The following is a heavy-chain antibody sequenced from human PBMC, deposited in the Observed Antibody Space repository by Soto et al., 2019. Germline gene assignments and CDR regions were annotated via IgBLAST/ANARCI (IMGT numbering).Heavy chain of an antibody. CDR3: ARGMVRGVKNYYGMDV. V-gene: IGHV1-2*04. CDR1: GYTFTGYY. Sequence: QVQLVQSGAEVKKPGASVKVSCKASGYTFTGYYMHWVRQAPGQGLEWMGWINPNSGGTNYAQKFQGWVTMTRDTSISTAYMELSRLRSDDTAVYYCARGMVRGVKNYYGMDVWGQGTTVTVSS. CDR2: INPNSGGT. D-gene: IGHD3-10*01. J-gene: IGHJ6*02.